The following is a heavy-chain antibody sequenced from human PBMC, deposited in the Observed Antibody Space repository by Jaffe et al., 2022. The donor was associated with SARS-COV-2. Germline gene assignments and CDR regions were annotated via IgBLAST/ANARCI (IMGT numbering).Heavy chain of an antibody. Sequence: EVQLVESGGGLVQPGRSLRLSCAASGFTFDDYAMHWVRQAPGKGLEWVSGISWNSGSIGYADSVKGRFTISRDNAKNSLYLQMNSLRAEDTALYYCAKDALSVITFGGADYWGQGTLVTVSS. CDR1: GFTFDDYA. V-gene: IGHV3-9*01. CDR3: AKDALSVITFGGADY. J-gene: IGHJ4*02. D-gene: IGHD3-16*01. CDR2: ISWNSGSI.